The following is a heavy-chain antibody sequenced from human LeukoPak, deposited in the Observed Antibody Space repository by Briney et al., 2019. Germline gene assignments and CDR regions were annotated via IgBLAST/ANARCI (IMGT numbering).Heavy chain of an antibody. D-gene: IGHD5-12*01. CDR2: ISAYNGNT. Sequence: ASVKVSCKASGYTFTSYGISWVRQAPGQGLEWVGWISAYNGNTNYAQKLQGRVTMTTDTSTSTAYMELRSLRSDDTAVYYCAANIGTTGYFDYWGQGTLVTVSS. V-gene: IGHV1-18*01. CDR3: AANIGTTGYFDY. CDR1: GYTFTSYG. J-gene: IGHJ4*02.